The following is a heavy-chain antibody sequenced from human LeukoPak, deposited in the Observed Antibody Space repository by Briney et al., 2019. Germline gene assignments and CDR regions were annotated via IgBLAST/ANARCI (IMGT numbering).Heavy chain of an antibody. CDR2: ISFDATNK. CDR1: GFIFSSYP. V-gene: IGHV3-30*04. CDR3: AKDSSADDSSGYSYYFDY. Sequence: GGSLRLSCSASGFIFSSYPMHWVRQAPGKGLEWVAVISFDATNKYYADSVKGRFTISRDNSKNTLYLQMNSLRAEDTAVYYCAKDSSADDSSGYSYYFDYWGQGTLVTVSS. J-gene: IGHJ4*02. D-gene: IGHD3-22*01.